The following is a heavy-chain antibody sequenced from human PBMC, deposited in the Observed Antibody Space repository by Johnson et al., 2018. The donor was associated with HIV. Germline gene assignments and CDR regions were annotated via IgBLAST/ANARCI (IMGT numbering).Heavy chain of an antibody. D-gene: IGHD3-22*01. Sequence: EVQLVESGGGVVRPGGSLRLSCAASGFTFDEYDVSWVRQVPGQGLEWVSGITWSGGGTTYADSVKGRMPVSSDNAKNSLYLQLTSLRAEDTAVYYCAKCRDYDSGGCSNAFDIWGQGTMVTVSS. V-gene: IGHV3-20*04. CDR2: ITWSGGGT. J-gene: IGHJ3*02. CDR1: GFTFDEYD. CDR3: AKCRDYDSGGCSNAFDI.